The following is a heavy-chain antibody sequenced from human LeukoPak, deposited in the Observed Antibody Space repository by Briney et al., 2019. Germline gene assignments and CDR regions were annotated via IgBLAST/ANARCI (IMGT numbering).Heavy chain of an antibody. Sequence: GGSLRLSCAASGFTFSSYAMSWVRQAPGKGLEWVSAISGSGGSTYYADSVKGRFTISRDNSKNTLYLQMNSLRAEDTAVYYCAKDHYYDSSGYCFDYLGQGTLVTVSS. CDR3: AKDHYYDSSGYCFDY. CDR2: ISGSGGST. J-gene: IGHJ4*02. CDR1: GFTFSSYA. V-gene: IGHV3-23*01. D-gene: IGHD3-22*01.